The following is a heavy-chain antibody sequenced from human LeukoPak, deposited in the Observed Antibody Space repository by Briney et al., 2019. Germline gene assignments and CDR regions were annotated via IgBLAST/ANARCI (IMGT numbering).Heavy chain of an antibody. CDR1: GFTFNSYG. CDR2: IWYDGSNK. V-gene: IGHV3-33*01. D-gene: IGHD1-26*01. J-gene: IGHJ4*02. CDR3: ARDKNPRGTYFDY. Sequence: GGSLRLSCAASGFTFNSYGMHWVRQAPGKGLEWVAVIWYDGSNKYYADSVKGRFTISRDNSKNTLYLQMNSLRAEDTAVYYCARDKNPRGTYFDYWGQGTLVTVSS.